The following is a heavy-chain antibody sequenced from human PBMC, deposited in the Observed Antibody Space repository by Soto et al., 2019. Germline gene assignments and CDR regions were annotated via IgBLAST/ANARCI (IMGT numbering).Heavy chain of an antibody. J-gene: IGHJ6*02. CDR1: GFTFSSYA. CDR2: ISYDGGNK. CDR3: ARGPVLRFLEWSPYYYYGMDV. Sequence: GGSLRLSCAASGFTFSSYAMHWVRQAPGKGLEWVAVISYDGGNKYYADSVKGRFTISRDNSKNTLYLQMNSLRAEDTAVYYCARGPVLRFLEWSPYYYYGMDVWGQGTTVTASS. V-gene: IGHV3-30-3*01. D-gene: IGHD3-3*01.